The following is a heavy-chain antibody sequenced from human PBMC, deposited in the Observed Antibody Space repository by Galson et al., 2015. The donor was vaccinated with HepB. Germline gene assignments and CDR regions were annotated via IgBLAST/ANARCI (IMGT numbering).Heavy chain of an antibody. CDR2: INPKSGGT. V-gene: IGHV1-2*06. J-gene: IGHJ4*02. Sequence: SVKVSCTASGYTFTGYHIQWVRQAPGQGLEWVGLINPKSGGTKFAQKFQGRVTMTRDSSISTAYIELRSLRSDDTAIYYCARGEDLIVVVPATMDYWGQGTVVTVSS. CDR1: GYTFTGYH. D-gene: IGHD2-15*01. CDR3: ARGEDLIVVVPATMDY.